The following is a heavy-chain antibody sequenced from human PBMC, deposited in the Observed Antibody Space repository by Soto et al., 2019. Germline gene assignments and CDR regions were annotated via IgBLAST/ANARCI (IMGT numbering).Heavy chain of an antibody. Sequence: GGSLRLSCSASGFTFSRYGMYWVRQAPGKGLESVSVISSDGSSTYNAGSVKGRFTISRDNSKNTLYLQMSSLRIEDTAVYYCVKELIRCGGDCYPLSLFDSWGQGTLVTVSS. CDR1: GFTFSRYG. J-gene: IGHJ4*02. CDR3: VKELIRCGGDCYPLSLFDS. V-gene: IGHV3-64D*06. CDR2: ISSDGSST. D-gene: IGHD2-21*02.